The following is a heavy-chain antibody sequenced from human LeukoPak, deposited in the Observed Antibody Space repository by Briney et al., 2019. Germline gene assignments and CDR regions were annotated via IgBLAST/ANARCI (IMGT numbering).Heavy chain of an antibody. CDR2: IKQDGSET. CDR1: GFTFSTYW. Sequence: GGSLRLSCAASGFTFSTYWMTWFRQAPGEGLEWVAHIKQDGSETHYVDSVKGRLTISRDNAKNSLYLQMNSLRAEDTAVYYCVRVGIYSTSRYWFDYWGQGTLVTVSS. V-gene: IGHV3-7*03. CDR3: VRVGIYSTSRYWFDY. J-gene: IGHJ4*02. D-gene: IGHD2-2*01.